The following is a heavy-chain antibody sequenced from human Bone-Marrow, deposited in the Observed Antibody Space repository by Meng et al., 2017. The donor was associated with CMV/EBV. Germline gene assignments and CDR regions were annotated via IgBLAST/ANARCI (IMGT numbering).Heavy chain of an antibody. V-gene: IGHV3-30*02. D-gene: IGHD1-1*01. CDR2: IRYDGGNK. CDR1: GFTFSSYG. CDR3: AGHLITTRAHDY. J-gene: IGHJ4*02. Sequence: GESLKISCAAPGFTFSSYGMSWVRQAPGKGLDWVAFIRYDGGNKYYADAVKGRFTISRDNPKNTLYLQMNSLRAEDTAVYYCAGHLITTRAHDYWGQGTLVTVSS.